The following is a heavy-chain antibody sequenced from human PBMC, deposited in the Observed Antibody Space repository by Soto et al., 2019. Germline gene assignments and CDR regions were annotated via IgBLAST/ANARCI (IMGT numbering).Heavy chain of an antibody. CDR1: GGSISSYY. V-gene: IGHV4-59*01. CDR2: IYYSGST. Sequence: SETLSLTCTVSGGSISSYYWSWIRQPPGKGLEWIGYIYYSGSTNYNPSLKSRDSISQDTSKTQFSLKLNSVTAADTAVYYCAAGVGMLRGVATNWFDPWGQGILVTVS. CDR3: AAGVGMLRGVATNWFDP. D-gene: IGHD3-10*01. J-gene: IGHJ5*01.